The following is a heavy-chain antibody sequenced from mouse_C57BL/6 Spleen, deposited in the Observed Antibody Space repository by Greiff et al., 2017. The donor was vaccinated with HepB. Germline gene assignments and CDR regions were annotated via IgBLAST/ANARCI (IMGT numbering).Heavy chain of an antibody. CDR1: GYAFSSSW. D-gene: IGHD2-3*01. Sequence: QVQLKESGPELVKPGASVKISCKASGYAFSSSWMNWVKQRPGKGLEWIGRIYPGDGDTNYNGKFKGKATLTADKSSSTAYMQLSSLTSEDSAVYFCARDGYRGAMDYWGQGTSVTVSS. J-gene: IGHJ4*01. CDR3: ARDGYRGAMDY. CDR2: IYPGDGDT. V-gene: IGHV1-82*01.